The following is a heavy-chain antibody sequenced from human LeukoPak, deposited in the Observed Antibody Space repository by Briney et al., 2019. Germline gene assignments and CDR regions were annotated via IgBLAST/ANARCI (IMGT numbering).Heavy chain of an antibody. CDR1: GGSFSGYY. CDR2: MYSSGS. CDR3: ARDSGTTGEVKFDP. J-gene: IGHJ5*02. V-gene: IGHV4-4*07. Sequence: SETLSLTCAVSGGSFSGYYLSWIRQTAGKGLEWIGRMYSSGSNYNPSLKSRVTMSIDTSTNQLSLKLSSVTAADTAVYYCARDSGTTGEVKFDPWGQGTLVTVSS. D-gene: IGHD3-10*01.